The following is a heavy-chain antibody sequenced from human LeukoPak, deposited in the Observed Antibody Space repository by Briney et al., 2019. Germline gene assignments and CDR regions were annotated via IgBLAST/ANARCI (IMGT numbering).Heavy chain of an antibody. J-gene: IGHJ6*02. CDR3: AGGYSGSYYHYYYYGMDV. CDR2: INQDGSEK. D-gene: IGHD1-26*01. Sequence: GGSLRLSCAASGFTFNDYTMHWVRQAPGKGLEWVAYINQDGSEKYYVDSVKGRFTISRDNAKNSLYLQMNSLRAEDTAVYYCAGGYSGSYYHYYYYGMDVWGQGTTVTVSS. V-gene: IGHV3-7*01. CDR1: GFTFNDYT.